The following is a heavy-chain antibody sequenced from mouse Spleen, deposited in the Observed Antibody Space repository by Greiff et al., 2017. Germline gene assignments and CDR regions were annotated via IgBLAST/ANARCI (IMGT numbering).Heavy chain of an antibody. CDR2: IDPSDSYT. CDR1: GYTFTSYW. CDR3: ARFNYYGHWYFDV. V-gene: IGHV1-50*01. J-gene: IGHJ1*01. D-gene: IGHD1-1*01. Sequence: QVQLKQPGAELVKPGASVKLSCKASGYTFTSYWMQWVKQRPGQGLEWIGEIDPSDSYTNYNQKFKGKATLTVDTSSSTAYMQLSSLTSEDSAVYYCARFNYYGHWYFDVWGAGTTVTVSS.